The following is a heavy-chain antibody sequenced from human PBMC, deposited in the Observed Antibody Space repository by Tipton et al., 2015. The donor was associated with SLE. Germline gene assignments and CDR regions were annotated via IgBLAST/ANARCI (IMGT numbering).Heavy chain of an antibody. D-gene: IGHD6-19*01. J-gene: IGHJ6*03. CDR2: VDHSRST. CDR1: SGSFNGYA. CDR3: ARGVAGYYYFYYLDV. Sequence: TLSLTCAVYSGSFNGYAWSWVRQSPGKGLEWIGDVDHSRSTNYNPSLKSRVTMSLDTSNNHFSLMLTSVTAADTAVYYCARGVAGYYYFYYLDVWGEGTTVTVSS. V-gene: IGHV4-34*01.